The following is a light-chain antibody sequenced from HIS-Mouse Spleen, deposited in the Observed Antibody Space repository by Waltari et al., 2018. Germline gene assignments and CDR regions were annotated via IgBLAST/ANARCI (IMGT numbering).Light chain of an antibody. CDR3: QQYGSSPWT. J-gene: IGKJ1*01. CDR2: GAS. CDR1: QSVSSSY. V-gene: IGKV3-20*01. Sequence: EIVLTQSPGTLCLSPGERATLSCRASQSVSSSYLAWYQQKPGQAPRLLIYGASSRATGIPDRFSGSGSGTDFTLTISRLEPEDFAVYYCQQYGSSPWTFGQGTKVEIK.